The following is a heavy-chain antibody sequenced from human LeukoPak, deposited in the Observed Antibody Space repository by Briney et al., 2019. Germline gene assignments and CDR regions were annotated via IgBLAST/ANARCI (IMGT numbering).Heavy chain of an antibody. D-gene: IGHD2-15*01. V-gene: IGHV3-23*01. J-gene: IGHJ4*02. CDR3: AKERGVVVVAATKYYFDY. CDR1: GFTFSSYA. CDR2: ISGSGGST. Sequence: GGSLRLSCAASGFTFSSYAMSWVRQAPGKGLEWASAISGSGGSTYYADSVKGRFTISRDNSKNTLYLQMNSLRAEDTAVYYCAKERGVVVVAATKYYFDYWGQGTLVTVSS.